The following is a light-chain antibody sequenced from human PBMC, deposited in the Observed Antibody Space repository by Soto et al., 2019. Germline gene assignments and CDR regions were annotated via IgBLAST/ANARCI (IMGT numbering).Light chain of an antibody. CDR1: QSFRGL. Sequence: ENMLTQFPGTLSLTPGERATLSCRASQSFRGLLAWYQQKPGQAPRLLIYGASIRATGIPDRFSGSGSGTDFTLTISRLEPEDFAVYYCQQYGTSPRTFGQGTKV. CDR2: GAS. CDR3: QQYGTSPRT. J-gene: IGKJ1*01. V-gene: IGKV3-20*01.